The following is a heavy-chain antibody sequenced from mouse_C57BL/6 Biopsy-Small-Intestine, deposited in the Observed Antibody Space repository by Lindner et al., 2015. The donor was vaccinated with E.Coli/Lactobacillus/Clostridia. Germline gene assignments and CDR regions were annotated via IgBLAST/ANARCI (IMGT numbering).Heavy chain of an antibody. J-gene: IGHJ4*01. CDR3: ARGDGYYRDNSLDY. CDR1: GFTFSDYG. CDR2: ISSRSSTI. V-gene: IGHV5-17*01. D-gene: IGHD2-3*01. Sequence: VQLQESGGGLVKPGGSRKLSCAASGFTFSDYGMHWVRQAPEKGLEWIAYISSRSSTIYYADTVKGRFTISRDNAKNTQFLQMTSLRSEDTAMYYCARGDGYYRDNSLDYWGQGTSVTVSS.